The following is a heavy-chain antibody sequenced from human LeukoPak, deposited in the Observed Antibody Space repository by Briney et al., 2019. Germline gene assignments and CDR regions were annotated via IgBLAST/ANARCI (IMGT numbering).Heavy chain of an antibody. J-gene: IGHJ3*02. CDR3: ARCLGVYAIDYAFDI. Sequence: PSETLSLTCTVSGGSISSYYWSWIRQPPGKGLEWIGYIYYSGSTNYNPSLKSRVTISVDTSKNQFSLKLSSVTAADTAVYYCARCLGVYAIDYAFDIWGQGTMVTVSS. D-gene: IGHD2-8*01. CDR1: GGSISSYY. CDR2: IYYSGST. V-gene: IGHV4-59*01.